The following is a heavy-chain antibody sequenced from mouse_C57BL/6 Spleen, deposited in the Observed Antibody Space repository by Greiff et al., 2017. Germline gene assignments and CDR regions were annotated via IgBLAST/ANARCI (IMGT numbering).Heavy chain of an antibody. D-gene: IGHD1-1*01. V-gene: IGHV5-17*01. J-gene: IGHJ2*01. CDR3: AGGGDYYGSCYVDD. CDR2: ISSGSSTI. CDR1: GFTFSDYG. Sequence: EVKLMESGGGLVKPGGSLKLSCAASGFTFSDYGMHWVRQAPEKGLEWVAYISSGSSTIYYAATVKGRSTISRDNANNTLFLQVTSLRSRDTAMYYGAGGGDYYGSCYVDDWGKGTTLTVSS.